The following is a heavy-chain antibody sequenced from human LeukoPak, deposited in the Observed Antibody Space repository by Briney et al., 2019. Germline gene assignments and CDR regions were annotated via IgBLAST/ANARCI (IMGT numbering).Heavy chain of an antibody. CDR1: GFTFSSYS. CDR2: ISSSSSYI. D-gene: IGHD3-10*01. J-gene: IGHJ6*03. V-gene: IGHV3-21*01. CDR3: AKVGGSGGYFPSDYYYYMDV. Sequence: PGGSLRLSCAASGFTFSSYSMNWVRQAPGKGLEWVSSISSSSSYIYYADSVKGRFTISRDNAKNSLYLQMNSLRAEDTAVYFCAKVGGSGGYFPSDYYYYMDVWGTGTTVTISS.